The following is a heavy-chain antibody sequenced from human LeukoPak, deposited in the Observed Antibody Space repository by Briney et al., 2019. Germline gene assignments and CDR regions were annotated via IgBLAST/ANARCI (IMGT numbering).Heavy chain of an antibody. J-gene: IGHJ6*02. CDR1: GFTFSSYG. Sequence: GRSLRLSCAASGFTFSSYGMHWVRQAPGKGLEWVAVISYDGSNKYYADSEKGRFTISRDNSKNTLYLQMNSLRAEDTAVYYCAREGQWLDSYYYYGMDVWGQGTMVTVSS. V-gene: IGHV3-30*03. D-gene: IGHD6-19*01. CDR3: AREGQWLDSYYYYGMDV. CDR2: ISYDGSNK.